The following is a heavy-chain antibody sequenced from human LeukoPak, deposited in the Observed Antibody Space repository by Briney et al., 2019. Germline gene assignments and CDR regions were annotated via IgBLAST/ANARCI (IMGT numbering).Heavy chain of an antibody. CDR2: LSDSGGNT. CDR3: AQGFARFAY. Sequence: PGGSLRLSCAASGFIFSNFDMSWVRQAPGKGLEWVSVLSDSGGNTYYADSVKGRFTISRDNSKYPLHLQMNSLRAEATAVSYCAQGFARFAYWGQATLVTVSS. CDR1: GFIFSNFD. V-gene: IGHV3-23*01. D-gene: IGHD3-16*01. J-gene: IGHJ4*02.